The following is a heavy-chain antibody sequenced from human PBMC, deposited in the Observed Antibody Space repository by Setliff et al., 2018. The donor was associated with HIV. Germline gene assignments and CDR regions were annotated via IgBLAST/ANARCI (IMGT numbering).Heavy chain of an antibody. CDR2: IIPIFGTT. V-gene: IGHV1-69*13. Sequence: ASVKVSCKTSGGTFSSYTISWVRQAPGQGLEWMGGIIPIFGTTNYAPKFQGRVTLTADESASTTYMELSRLRSDDTAVYYCAPTRAYPPLEYFHHWGQGTLVTVSS. CDR1: GGTFSSYT. J-gene: IGHJ1*01. CDR3: APTRAYPPLEYFHH.